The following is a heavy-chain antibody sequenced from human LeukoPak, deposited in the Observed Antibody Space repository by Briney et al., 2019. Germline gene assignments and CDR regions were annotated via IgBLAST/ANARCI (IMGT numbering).Heavy chain of an antibody. CDR3: ARFYAPGSSFDY. CDR2: IFHSGST. CDR1: GGSISSGGYS. Sequence: SQTLSLTCAVSGGSISSGGYSWSWIRQPPGEGLGWIGYIFHSGSTYYNPSLKSRVTISVDRSKNQFSLKLSSVTAADTGVYYCARFYAPGSSFDYWGQGTLVTVSS. J-gene: IGHJ4*02. V-gene: IGHV4-30-2*01. D-gene: IGHD3-10*01.